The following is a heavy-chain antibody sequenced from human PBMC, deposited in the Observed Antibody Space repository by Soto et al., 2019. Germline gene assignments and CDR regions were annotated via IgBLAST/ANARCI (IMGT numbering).Heavy chain of an antibody. D-gene: IGHD6-13*01. Sequence: GGSLRLSCEASGFTFSSYAMNWVRQGPGKGLEWVSTISGTGGTTKYADSVKGRFTISRDNSKNTLYLQMNSLRAEDTAVYYCARDYSSSGNYGMDVWGQGTTVTVSS. V-gene: IGHV3-23*01. CDR2: ISGTGGTT. CDR3: ARDYSSSGNYGMDV. J-gene: IGHJ6*02. CDR1: GFTFSSYA.